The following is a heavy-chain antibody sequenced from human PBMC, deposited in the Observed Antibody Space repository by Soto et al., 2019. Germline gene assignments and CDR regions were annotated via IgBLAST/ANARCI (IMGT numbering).Heavy chain of an antibody. D-gene: IGHD3-22*01. CDR1: GGSFSGYY. CDR3: ARADYYDSRENWFDP. Sequence: ETLSLTFAVYGGSFSGYYLSWIRQPPGKGLEWIGEINHSGSTNYNPSLKSRVTISVDTSKNQFSLKLSSVTAADTAVYYCARADYYDSRENWFDPWGQGTLVTVSS. V-gene: IGHV4-34*01. CDR2: INHSGST. J-gene: IGHJ5*02.